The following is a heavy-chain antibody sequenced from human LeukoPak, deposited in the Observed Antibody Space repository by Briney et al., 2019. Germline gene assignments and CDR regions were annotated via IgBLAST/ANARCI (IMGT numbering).Heavy chain of an antibody. V-gene: IGHV3-30-3*01. J-gene: IGHJ4*02. CDR2: ISYDGDKK. Sequence: GGSLRLSCAASGFTFRSYAMHWVRQAPGKGLDWVAVISYDGDKKYYADSVKGRFTISRDNSKNTLYLQMDSLRPEDTAVYYCARGFVSLLLWFGELPYYFDFWGQGTPVTVSS. CDR3: ARGFVSLLLWFGELPYYFDF. CDR1: GFTFRSYA. D-gene: IGHD3-10*01.